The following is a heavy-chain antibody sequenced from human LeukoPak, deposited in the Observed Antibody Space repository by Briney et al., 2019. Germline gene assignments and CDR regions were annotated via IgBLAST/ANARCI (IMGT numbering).Heavy chain of an antibody. CDR3: ARGDSSGWYLF. J-gene: IGHJ4*02. Sequence: GGSPRLSCAASGFTFSSYAMHWVRQALGKGLEWVAVISYDGSNKYYADSVKGRFTISRDNSKNTLYLQMNSLRAEDTAVYYCARGDSSGWYLFWGQGTLVTVSS. CDR2: ISYDGSNK. V-gene: IGHV3-30-3*01. D-gene: IGHD6-19*01. CDR1: GFTFSSYA.